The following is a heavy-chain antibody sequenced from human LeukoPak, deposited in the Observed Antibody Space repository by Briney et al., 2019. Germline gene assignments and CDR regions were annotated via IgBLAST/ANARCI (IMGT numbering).Heavy chain of an antibody. Sequence: PSETLSLTCTVSGGSISSYYWSCIRQPAGKGLEWIGRIYTSGSTNYNPSLKSRVTMSVDTSKNQFSLKLSSVTAADTAVYYCARDGTAMAHDAFDIWGRGTMVTVSS. J-gene: IGHJ3*02. CDR1: GGSISSYY. V-gene: IGHV4-4*07. D-gene: IGHD5-18*01. CDR3: ARDGTAMAHDAFDI. CDR2: IYTSGST.